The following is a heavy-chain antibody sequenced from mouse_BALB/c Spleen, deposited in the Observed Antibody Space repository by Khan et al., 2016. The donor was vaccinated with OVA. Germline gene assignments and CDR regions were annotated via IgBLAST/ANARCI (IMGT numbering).Heavy chain of an antibody. J-gene: IGHJ4*01. CDR1: GYTFTSYW. CDR2: IGPGSGNT. Sequence: DLVKPGASVKLSCKASGYTFTSYWINWIKQRPGQGLEWVGHIGPGSGNTYYNEIFKGKATLTVDTSSSTVYIHLSSLSSEDSAVYFCARSNYYGSSLYAMDYWGQGPSVTVSS. CDR3: ARSNYYGSSLYAMDY. V-gene: IGHV1S41*01. D-gene: IGHD1-1*01.